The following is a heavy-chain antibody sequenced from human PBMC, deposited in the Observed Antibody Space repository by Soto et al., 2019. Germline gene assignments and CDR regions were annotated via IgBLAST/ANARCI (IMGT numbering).Heavy chain of an antibody. CDR3: ARLVVAAHYGMDV. CDR2: ISAYNGNT. J-gene: IGHJ6*02. D-gene: IGHD2-15*01. Sequence: RASVKVSCKASGYTFTSYGISWVRQAPGQGLEWMGWISAYNGNTNYAQKLQGIVTMTTDTSTSTAYMELRSLRSDDTAVYYCARLVVAAHYGMDVWGQGTTVTVSS. CDR1: GYTFTSYG. V-gene: IGHV1-18*01.